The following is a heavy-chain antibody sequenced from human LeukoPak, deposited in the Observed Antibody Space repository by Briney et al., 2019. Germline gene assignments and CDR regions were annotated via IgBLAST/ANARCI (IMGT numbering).Heavy chain of an antibody. Sequence: GGSLRLSCAASRFTFSGYAMYWVRQAPGKGLEWVSCIDASGVNTYYADSVKGRFTISRDNSNNTLYLQMNSLRAEDTAVYYCAKGSGSGWSSSFDWGQGTLVTVSS. CDR3: AKGSGSGWSSSFD. V-gene: IGHV3-23*01. CDR2: IDASGVNT. J-gene: IGHJ4*02. CDR1: RFTFSGYA. D-gene: IGHD6-19*01.